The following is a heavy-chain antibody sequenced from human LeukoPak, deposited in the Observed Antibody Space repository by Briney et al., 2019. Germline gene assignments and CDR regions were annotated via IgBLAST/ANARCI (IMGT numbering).Heavy chain of an antibody. Sequence: GGSLRLSCAASGFTVSSNYVSWVRQAPGKGLEWVSVIYSGGSTYYADSVKGRFTISRDNSKNTLYLQMSSLRAEDTAVYYCAKGHSYGRSCFDYWGQGTLVTVSS. CDR1: GFTVSSNY. V-gene: IGHV3-53*01. CDR2: IYSGGST. D-gene: IGHD5-18*01. J-gene: IGHJ4*02. CDR3: AKGHSYGRSCFDY.